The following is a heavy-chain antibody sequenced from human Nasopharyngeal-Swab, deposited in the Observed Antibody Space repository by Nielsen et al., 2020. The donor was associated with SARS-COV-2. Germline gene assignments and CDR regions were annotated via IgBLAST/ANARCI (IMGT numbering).Heavy chain of an antibody. J-gene: IGHJ2*01. CDR3: AKAQIAEYWYFDL. CDR1: GFTFVVYA. Sequence: SLKISCAASGFTFVVYAMHWVRQAPGKGLEWVSGISWNSGSIGYADSVKGRFTISRDNAKNSLYLQMNSLRAEDTALYYCAKAQIAEYWYFDLWGRGTLVTVSS. V-gene: IGHV3-9*01. D-gene: IGHD6-13*01. CDR2: ISWNSGSI.